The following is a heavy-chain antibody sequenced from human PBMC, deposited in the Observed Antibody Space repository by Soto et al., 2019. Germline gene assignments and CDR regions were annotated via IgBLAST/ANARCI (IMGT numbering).Heavy chain of an antibody. CDR3: AKDLMATDT. CDR2: ISGSGGST. V-gene: IGHV3-23*01. CDR1: GFTFSNYA. J-gene: IGHJ3*02. D-gene: IGHD2-8*01. Sequence: PGGSLRLSCAVSGFTFSNYAMSWVRQAPGKGLEWVSGISGSGGSTYDADSVKGRFTISRDTSKNTLYLQMNSLRAEDTAVYYCAKDLMATDTWGQGTMVTVSS.